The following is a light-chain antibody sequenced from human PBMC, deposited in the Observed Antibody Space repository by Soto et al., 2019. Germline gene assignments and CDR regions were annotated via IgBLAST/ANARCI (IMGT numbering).Light chain of an antibody. CDR2: GAS. J-gene: IGKJ4*01. Sequence: EIVLTQSPGTLSLSPGERATLSCRARQSVSSSYLAWYQQKPGQAPRLLIYGASSRATGIPDRFSGSGSGTDFTLTISRLEPEDFAMYYCQQYGSSPLTFGGGTKVEIK. CDR1: QSVSSSY. V-gene: IGKV3-20*01. CDR3: QQYGSSPLT.